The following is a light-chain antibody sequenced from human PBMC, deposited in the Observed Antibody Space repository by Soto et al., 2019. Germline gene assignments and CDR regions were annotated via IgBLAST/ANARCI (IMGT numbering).Light chain of an antibody. CDR3: QQYGTSPT. Sequence: EIVLTQSPGTLSLSPGDRATLSCWASESVSSGYLAWYQQKPGQAPRLLISGTSSRATGIPDRFSGSGSRTDFTLTISRLEPEDFAVYYCQQYGTSPTFDGGTKVEIK. V-gene: IGKV3-20*01. CDR2: GTS. CDR1: ESVSSGY. J-gene: IGKJ4*01.